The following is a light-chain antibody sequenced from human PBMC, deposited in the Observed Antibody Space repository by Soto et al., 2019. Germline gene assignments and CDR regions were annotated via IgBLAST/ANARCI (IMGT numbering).Light chain of an antibody. CDR3: SSYTTSSVV. CDR2: EVS. Sequence: QSALAQPASVSGSPGQSITISCTGTSSDIGGYNSVSWYQQHPGKAPKLMIFEVSNRPSGVSNRFSGSKSGNTASLTISGLQDEDEADYYCSSYTTSSVVFGGGTKLTVL. V-gene: IGLV2-14*01. J-gene: IGLJ2*01. CDR1: SSDIGGYNS.